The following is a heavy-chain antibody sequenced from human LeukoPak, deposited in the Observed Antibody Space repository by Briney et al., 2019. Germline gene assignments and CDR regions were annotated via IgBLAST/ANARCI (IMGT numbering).Heavy chain of an antibody. CDR1: GFTFSDYY. J-gene: IGHJ4*02. Sequence: GGSLRLSCAASGFTFSDYYMSWIRQAPGKGLEWVSYISSSGSTIHYADSVKGRFTISRDNAKNSLYLRMNSLRAEDTAMYYCARVRGSYCSDYWGQGTLVTVSS. CDR2: ISSSGSTI. V-gene: IGHV3-11*04. D-gene: IGHD1-26*01. CDR3: ARVRGSYCSDY.